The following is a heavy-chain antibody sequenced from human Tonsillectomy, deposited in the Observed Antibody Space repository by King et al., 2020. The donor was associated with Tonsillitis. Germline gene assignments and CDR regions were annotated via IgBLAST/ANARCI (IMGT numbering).Heavy chain of an antibody. J-gene: IGHJ2*01. CDR3: ARHVGNWYFDL. V-gene: IGHV4-39*07. Sequence: VQLQESGPGLVKSSETLSLTCTVSGGSISRSSYYWGWIRQPPGKGLEWVGSIHYSGNTYYNPSLKSRVTISADTSKNRISLKLRSVTAAETAVYYCARHVGNWYFDLWGRGTLVPVSS. CDR1: GGSISRSSYY. D-gene: IGHD1-26*01. CDR2: IHYSGNT.